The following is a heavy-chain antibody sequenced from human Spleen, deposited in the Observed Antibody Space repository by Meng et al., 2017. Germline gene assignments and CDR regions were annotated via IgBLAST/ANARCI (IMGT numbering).Heavy chain of an antibody. CDR1: GGAFSSFG. D-gene: IGHD3-10*01. V-gene: IGHV1-69*01. J-gene: IGHJ5*02. Sequence: QVQLVQSGAEVKKPGSSVKVSCKASGGAFSSFGINWVRQAPGQGLEWMGGIIPVFGTARYAQKFQGRVTITADESTSTAYMELSSLTSEDTAMYYCLRAPKLFRNWFDPWGQGTLVTVSS. CDR3: LRAPKLFRNWFDP. CDR2: IIPVFGTA.